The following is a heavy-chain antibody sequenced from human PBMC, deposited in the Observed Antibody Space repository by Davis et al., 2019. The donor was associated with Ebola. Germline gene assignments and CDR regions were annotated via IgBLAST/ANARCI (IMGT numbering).Heavy chain of an antibody. Sequence: ASVKVSCKASGYTFTGYYMHWVRQAPGQGLEWMGWISAYNGNTNYAQKLQGRITMTTDTSTSTAYMELRSLRSDDTAVYYCARKPARWENWFDPWGQGTLVTVSS. CDR3: ARKPARWENWFDP. D-gene: IGHD2-2*01. CDR2: ISAYNGNT. J-gene: IGHJ5*02. V-gene: IGHV1-18*04. CDR1: GYTFTGYY.